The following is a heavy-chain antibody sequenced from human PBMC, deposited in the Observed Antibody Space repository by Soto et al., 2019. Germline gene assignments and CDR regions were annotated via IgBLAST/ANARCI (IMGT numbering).Heavy chain of an antibody. CDR3: ARSSFDY. J-gene: IGHJ4*02. CDR2: ITSGSSYI. V-gene: IGHV3-21*01. CDR1: GFTFSGYT. Sequence: VGSLRLSCAASGFTFSGYTMNWVRQAPGKGLEWVSSITSGSSYIYYADSVKGRFTISRDNAKNSLYLQINSLRAEDTAMYYCARSSFDYCGQRTLVTVSS.